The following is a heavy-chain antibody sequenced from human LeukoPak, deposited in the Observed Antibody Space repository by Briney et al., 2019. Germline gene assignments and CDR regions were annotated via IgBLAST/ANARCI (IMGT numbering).Heavy chain of an antibody. CDR2: INHRGVT. J-gene: IGHJ6*02. CDR3: ARINAASSGWPGEHYYIMDV. V-gene: IGHV4-34*01. D-gene: IGHD6-19*01. CDR1: GGSFSGYY. Sequence: SETLSLTCAVHGGSFSGYYWSWIRQPPGKGLEWVGEINHRGVTNYSPPLKSRVTISMGTSKNQFSLKLNSVTAADTAAYYCARINAASSGWPGEHYYIMDVWGQGTPVTVSS.